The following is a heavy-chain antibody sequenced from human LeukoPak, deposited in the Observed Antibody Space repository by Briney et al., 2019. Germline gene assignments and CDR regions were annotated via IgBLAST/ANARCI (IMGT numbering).Heavy chain of an antibody. CDR3: AREDGKYYYYGMYV. V-gene: IGHV3-53*01. CDR1: GFTVSSNY. Sequence: PGGSLRLSCAASGFTVSSNYMSWVRQAPGKGLEWVSVIYSGGSTYYADSVKGRFTISRDNSKNTLYLQMNSLRAEDTAVYYCAREDGKYYYYGMYVWGQGTTVTVSS. CDR2: IYSGGST. J-gene: IGHJ6*02.